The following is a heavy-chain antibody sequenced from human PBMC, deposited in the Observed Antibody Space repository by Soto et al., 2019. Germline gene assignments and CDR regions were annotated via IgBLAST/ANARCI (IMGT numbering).Heavy chain of an antibody. CDR3: ARAGIVVVVAATRSGWFDP. CDR2: INHSGST. J-gene: IGHJ5*02. CDR1: GGSFSGYY. D-gene: IGHD2-15*01. Sequence: ASETLSLTCAVYGGSFSGYYWSWIRQPPGKGLEWIGEINHSGSTNYNPSLKSRVTISVDTSKNQFSLKLSSVTAADTAVYYCARAGIVVVVAATRSGWFDPWGQGTLVTVSS. V-gene: IGHV4-34*01.